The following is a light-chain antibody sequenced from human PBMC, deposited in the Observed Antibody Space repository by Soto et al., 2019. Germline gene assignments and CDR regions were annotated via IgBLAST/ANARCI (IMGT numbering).Light chain of an antibody. Sequence: EIVLTQSPGTLSLSPGERATISCRASQSVRNNYLAWYQQQPGQAPRLLIYGTSTRDTGIQDRFSGSGSGTDFTLTISRLAPEDFAVYYCQKYGSSYTFGPGTKVEIK. CDR3: QKYGSSYT. CDR2: GTS. CDR1: QSVRNNY. J-gene: IGKJ3*01. V-gene: IGKV3-20*01.